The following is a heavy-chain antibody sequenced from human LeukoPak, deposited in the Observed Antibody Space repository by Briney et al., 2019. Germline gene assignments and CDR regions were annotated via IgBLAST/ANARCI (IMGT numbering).Heavy chain of an antibody. D-gene: IGHD2-21*02. V-gene: IGHV3-23*01. CDR3: ARDDSPKTADY. CDR2: MSSTGGST. Sequence: GGSLRLSCLASGFTFGNYAMSWVPQAPGKGLEWVSSMSSTGGSTFYADFVTGRFTISRDNSKSTLYLQMSSLRAEDTALYYCARDDSPKTADYWGQGTLVTVSS. CDR1: GFTFGNYA. J-gene: IGHJ4*02.